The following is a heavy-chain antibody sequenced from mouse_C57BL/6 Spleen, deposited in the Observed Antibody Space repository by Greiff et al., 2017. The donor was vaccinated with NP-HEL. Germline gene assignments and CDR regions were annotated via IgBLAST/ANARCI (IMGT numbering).Heavy chain of an antibody. CDR3: ARGGGKSYYGNYYAMDY. CDR2: IDPSDSET. J-gene: IGHJ4*01. Sequence: QVQLQQPGAELVRPGSSVKLSCKASGYTFTSYWMHWVKQRPIQGLEWIGNIDPSDSETHYNQKFKDKATLTVDKSSSTAYMQLSSLTSEDSAVYYCARGGGKSYYGNYYAMDYWGKGTSVTVSS. D-gene: IGHD2-10*01. CDR1: GYTFTSYW. V-gene: IGHV1-52*01.